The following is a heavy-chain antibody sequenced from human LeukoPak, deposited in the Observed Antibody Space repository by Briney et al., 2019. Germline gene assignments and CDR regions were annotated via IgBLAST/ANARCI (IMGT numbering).Heavy chain of an antibody. CDR3: ATFWSGSDFDY. CDR1: GFTFSRYW. J-gene: IGHJ4*02. Sequence: PGGSLRLSCAAPGFTFSRYWMHWVRQAPGKGLVWVSRINSDGSTTSYADSVKGRFTISRDNAKNTLYLQMNSLRAEDTAVYYCATFWSGSDFDYWGQGTLVTVSS. V-gene: IGHV3-74*01. CDR2: INSDGSTT. D-gene: IGHD3-3*01.